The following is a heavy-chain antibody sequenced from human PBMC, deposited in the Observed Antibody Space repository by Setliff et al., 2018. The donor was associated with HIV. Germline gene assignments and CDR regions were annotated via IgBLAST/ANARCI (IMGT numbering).Heavy chain of an antibody. D-gene: IGHD1-1*01. Sequence: ASVKVSCKTSGYTFTNYGVSWVRQTPRQGLEWMGWINAHNGNIKYAQKFQGRVTVTTDTSTSTGCMELKSLTSDDTAVYYCARAAGYQLLGWGQGTLVTVSS. CDR3: ARAAGYQLLG. CDR2: INAHNGNI. V-gene: IGHV1-18*01. J-gene: IGHJ4*02. CDR1: GYTFTNYG.